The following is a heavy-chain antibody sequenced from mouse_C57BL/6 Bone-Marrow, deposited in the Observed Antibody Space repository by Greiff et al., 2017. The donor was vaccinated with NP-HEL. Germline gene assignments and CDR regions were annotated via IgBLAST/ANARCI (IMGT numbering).Heavy chain of an antibody. CDR2: IYPGDGDT. CDR3: ARSDYGSSYAFDY. J-gene: IGHJ2*01. D-gene: IGHD1-1*01. CDR1: GYAFSSSW. V-gene: IGHV1-82*01. Sequence: VQLQQSGPELVKPGASVKISCKASGYAFSSSWRNWVKQRPGKGLEWIGRIYPGDGDTNYNGKFKGKATLTADKSSSTAYMQLSSLTSEDSAVYFCARSDYGSSYAFDYWGQGTTLTVSP.